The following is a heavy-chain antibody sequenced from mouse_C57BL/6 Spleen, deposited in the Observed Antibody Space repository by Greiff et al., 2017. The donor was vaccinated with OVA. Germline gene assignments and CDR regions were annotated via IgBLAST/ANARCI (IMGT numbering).Heavy chain of an antibody. CDR1: GFTFSSYA. Sequence: EVQVVESGGGLVKPGGSLTLSCAASGFTFSSYAMSWVRQTPEKRLEWVATISDGGSYTYYPDNVKGRFTISRDNAKNNLYLQMSHLKSEDTAMYYCARDKIYYDGSRRGYFDYWGQGTTLTVSS. V-gene: IGHV5-4*01. D-gene: IGHD1-1*01. CDR2: ISDGGSYT. J-gene: IGHJ2*01. CDR3: ARDKIYYDGSRRGYFDY.